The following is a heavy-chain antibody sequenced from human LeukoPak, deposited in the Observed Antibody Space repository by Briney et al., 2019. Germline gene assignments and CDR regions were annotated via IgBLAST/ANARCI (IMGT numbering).Heavy chain of an antibody. CDR3: ARDGAAKSRSYPNY. CDR2: ISYDGSNK. J-gene: IGHJ4*02. D-gene: IGHD1-26*01. V-gene: IGHV3-30-3*01. Sequence: GGSLRLSCAASGFTFSSYAMHWVRQAPGKGLEWVAVISYDGSNKYYADSVKGRFTISRDNSKNTLYLQMNSLRAEDTAVYYCARDGAAKSRSYPNYWGQGTLVTVSS. CDR1: GFTFSSYA.